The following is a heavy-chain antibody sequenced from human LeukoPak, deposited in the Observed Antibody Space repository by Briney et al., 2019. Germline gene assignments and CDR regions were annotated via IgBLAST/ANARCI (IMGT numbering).Heavy chain of an antibody. CDR2: IYYSGST. Sequence: PSETLSLTCTVSGGSISSSSYYWGWIRQPPGKGLEWIGSIYYSGSTYYNPSLKSRVTISVDTSKNQFSLTLRSVTAADTAVYYCARRAVMDVWGKGTTVTVSS. J-gene: IGHJ6*03. CDR3: ARRAVMDV. V-gene: IGHV4-39*01. CDR1: GGSISSSSYY.